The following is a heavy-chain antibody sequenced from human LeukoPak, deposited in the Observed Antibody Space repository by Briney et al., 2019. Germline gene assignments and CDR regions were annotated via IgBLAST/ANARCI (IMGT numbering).Heavy chain of an antibody. V-gene: IGHV3-48*04. CDR1: GLTLSSYS. Sequence: GGSLRLSCSASGLTLSSYSMNWVRQAPGKGLEWVSYISSSSDTIYYADSVKGRFTISRDNGKNSLYLQMNSLRAEDTAVYYCASGMRVGPNIWGQGTLVTVSS. CDR2: ISSSSDTI. CDR3: ASGMRVGPNI. J-gene: IGHJ4*02. D-gene: IGHD1-26*01.